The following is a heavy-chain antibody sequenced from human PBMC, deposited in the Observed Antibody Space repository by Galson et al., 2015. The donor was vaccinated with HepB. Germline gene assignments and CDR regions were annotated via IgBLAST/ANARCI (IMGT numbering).Heavy chain of an antibody. V-gene: IGHV3-43*01. Sequence: SLRLSCAASGFTFDDYTMHWVRQAPGKGLEWVSLISWDGGSTYYADSVKGRFTISRDNSKNSLYLQMNSLRTEDTALYYCAKGRLRLNWYFDLWGRGTLVTVSS. D-gene: IGHD4-17*01. CDR2: ISWDGGST. J-gene: IGHJ2*01. CDR1: GFTFDDYT. CDR3: AKGRLRLNWYFDL.